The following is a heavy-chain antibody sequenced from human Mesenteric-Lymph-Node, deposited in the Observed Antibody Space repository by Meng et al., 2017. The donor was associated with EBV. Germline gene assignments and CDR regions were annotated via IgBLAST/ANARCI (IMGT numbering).Heavy chain of an antibody. D-gene: IGHD6-13*01. CDR2: NNPTSGGT. CDR1: CDNFIGYY. V-gene: IGHV1-2*06. J-gene: IGHJ5*02. CDR3: AREGLISAAGSFYP. Sequence: QEHTDQDVCEVNKPGDAVQVFFKATCDNFIGYYIHRERQTPEQRLEGNARNNPTSGGTNYAQKFQGKVTMTRDTSISTTYMELSKLRSDDTAVYFCAREGLISAAGSFYPWGQGTLVTVSS.